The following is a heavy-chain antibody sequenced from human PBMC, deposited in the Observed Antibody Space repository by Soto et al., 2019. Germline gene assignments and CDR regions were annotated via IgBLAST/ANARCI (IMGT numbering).Heavy chain of an antibody. D-gene: IGHD3-22*01. CDR1: GFTFSSYA. CDR2: ISYDGSNK. J-gene: IGHJ5*02. CDR3: ARSYYDSSGYIPWFDP. Sequence: GGSLRLSCAASGFTFSSYAMHWVRQAPGKGLEWVAVISYDGSNKYYADSVKGRFTISRDNSKNTLYLQMNSLRAEDTAVYYCARSYYDSSGYIPWFDPWGRGALVTVSS. V-gene: IGHV3-30-3*01.